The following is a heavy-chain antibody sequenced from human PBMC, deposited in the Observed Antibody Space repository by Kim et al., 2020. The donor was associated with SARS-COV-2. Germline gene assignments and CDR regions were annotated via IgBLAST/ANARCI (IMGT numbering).Heavy chain of an antibody. Sequence: GGSLRLSCAASGFTFSNYAMHWVRQAPGKGLEWVALIWYDGSIKYYADSVRGRFTISRDNSKNTLDLQMNSVRVEDTAVFYCAKEAEGLAMNSYGMDVWG. CDR3: AKEAEGLAMNSYGMDV. CDR2: IWYDGSIK. J-gene: IGHJ6*01. CDR1: GFTFSNYA. V-gene: IGHV3-33*06. D-gene: IGHD2-2*01.